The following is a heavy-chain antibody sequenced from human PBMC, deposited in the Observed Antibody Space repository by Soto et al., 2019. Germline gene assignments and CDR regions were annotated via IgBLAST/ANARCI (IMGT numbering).Heavy chain of an antibody. J-gene: IGHJ4*02. Sequence: SLTCAVSGGSIISGGYSWSWIRQPPGKGLEWIGYIYSGTTHYNPSLESRVTIAMDRSKNQVSLSPKSVTAADTAVYYCAREDSGAFFDFWGQGTLVTVSS. D-gene: IGHD2-15*01. CDR1: GGSIISGGYS. CDR3: AREDSGAFFDF. V-gene: IGHV4-30-2*01. CDR2: IYSGTT.